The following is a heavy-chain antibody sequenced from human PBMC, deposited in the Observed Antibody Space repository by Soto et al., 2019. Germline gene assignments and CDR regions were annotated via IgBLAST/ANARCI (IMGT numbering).Heavy chain of an antibody. Sequence: QVPLVQSGAEVEKPGASVKVSCKASGYTFTNYAVHWVRQAPGQRLEWMGWINAGNGNTRFLQNLQGRVTITRDTSARTVYMELSSLRSEDTAVYYCARGHLAVVPVASWFYYMDVWGKGTTVTVSS. CDR3: ARGHLAVVPVASWFYYMDV. CDR2: INAGNGNT. CDR1: GYTFTNYA. J-gene: IGHJ6*03. D-gene: IGHD2-2*01. V-gene: IGHV1-3*01.